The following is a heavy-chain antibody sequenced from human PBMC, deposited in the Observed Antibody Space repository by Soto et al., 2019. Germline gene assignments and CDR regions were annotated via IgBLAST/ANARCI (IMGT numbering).Heavy chain of an antibody. CDR2: IDWDDDK. J-gene: IGHJ4*02. Sequence: SGPTLVNPTQTLTLTCTFSGFSVSTSGMCVSWIRQPPGKALEWLARIDWDDDKYYSTSLKTRLTISKDTSTNQVVLTMTNMDPVDTATYYCAGIGYCSSASCGYFDYWGQGTLVTVSS. CDR1: GFSVSTSGMC. CDR3: AGIGYCSSASCGYFDY. D-gene: IGHD2-2*03. V-gene: IGHV2-70*11.